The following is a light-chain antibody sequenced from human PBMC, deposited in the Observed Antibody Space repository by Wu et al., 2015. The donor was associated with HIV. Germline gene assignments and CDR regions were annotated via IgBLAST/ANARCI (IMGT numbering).Light chain of an antibody. CDR3: QQYHSYWT. CDR2: DAS. J-gene: IGKJ1*01. V-gene: IGKV1-13*02. Sequence: AIQLTQSPSSLSASVGDRVTVTCRASQGIRSALAWYQQKPGRAPKLLIYDASTLESGVPSRFSGSGSGTEFTLTISSLQPDDFATYYCQQYHSYWTFGQGTKVEIK. CDR1: QGIRSA.